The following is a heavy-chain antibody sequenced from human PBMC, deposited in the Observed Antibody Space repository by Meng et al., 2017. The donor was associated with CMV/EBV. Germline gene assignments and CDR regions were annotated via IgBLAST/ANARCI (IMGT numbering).Heavy chain of an antibody. V-gene: IGHV3-21*01. CDR2: ISSSSSYI. CDR1: GFTFSSYA. CDR3: AGGIAAAGEVDY. J-gene: IGHJ4*02. D-gene: IGHD6-13*01. Sequence: GGSLRLSCAASGFTFSSYAMSWVRQAPGKGLEWVSSISSSSSYIYYADSVKGRFTISRDNAKNSLYLQMNSLRAEDTAVYYCAGGIAAAGEVDYWGQGTLVTVSP.